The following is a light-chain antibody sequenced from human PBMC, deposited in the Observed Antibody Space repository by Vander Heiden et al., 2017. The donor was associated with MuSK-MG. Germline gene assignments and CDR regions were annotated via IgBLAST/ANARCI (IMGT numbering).Light chain of an antibody. CDR1: NIGSKS. V-gene: IGLV3-21*01. CDR2: YDS. Sequence: SYVLTPPPSVSVAPGKTARITCGGNNIGSKSVHWYQQKPGQAPVLVIYYDSDRPSGVPERFSGSNPGNTATLTISRVEAGDEADYYCQVWESSSDVVFGGGTKLTVL. CDR3: QVWESSSDVV. J-gene: IGLJ2*01.